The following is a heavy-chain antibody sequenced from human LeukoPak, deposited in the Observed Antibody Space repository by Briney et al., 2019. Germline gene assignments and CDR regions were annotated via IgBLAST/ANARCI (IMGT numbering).Heavy chain of an antibody. CDR2: IHYSGRT. J-gene: IGHJ4*02. D-gene: IGHD7-27*01. CDR3: ARAVTGDVFDD. V-gene: IGHV4-59*01. Sequence: SETLSLTCTVSGGSISGYYWNWIRQPPERGLEWIGYIHYSGRTNYNPSLKSRVTVSVDTSRNQFSLKVTSLTAADTAVYFCARAVTGDVFDDWGQGTLVTVSS. CDR1: GGSISGYY.